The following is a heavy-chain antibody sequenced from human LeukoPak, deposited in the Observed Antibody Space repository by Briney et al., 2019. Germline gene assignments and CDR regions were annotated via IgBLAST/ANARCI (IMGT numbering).Heavy chain of an antibody. CDR2: IYHSGST. J-gene: IGHJ4*02. Sequence: PSETLSLTCTVSGGSISSGGYYWSWIRQPPGKGLEWIGYIYHSGSTYYNPSLKSRVTISVDKSKNQFSLKLSSVTAADTAVYYCARRDTVDTAPAADYWGQGTLVTVSS. D-gene: IGHD5-18*01. CDR3: ARRDTVDTAPAADY. CDR1: GGSISSGGYY. V-gene: IGHV4-30-2*01.